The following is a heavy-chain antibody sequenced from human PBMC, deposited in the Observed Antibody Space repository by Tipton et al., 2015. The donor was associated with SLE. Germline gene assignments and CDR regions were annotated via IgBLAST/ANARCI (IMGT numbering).Heavy chain of an antibody. CDR3: ARGYRGRRVYNWFDP. CDR2: IYYSGST. Sequence: TLSLTCTVSGYSISSGYYWGWIRQPPGKGLEWIGSIYYSGSTYYNPSLKSRVTISVDTSKNQFSLKLSSVTAADTAVYYCARGYRGRRVYNWFDPWGQGTLVTVSS. V-gene: IGHV4-38-2*02. D-gene: IGHD3-10*01. J-gene: IGHJ5*02. CDR1: GYSISSGYY.